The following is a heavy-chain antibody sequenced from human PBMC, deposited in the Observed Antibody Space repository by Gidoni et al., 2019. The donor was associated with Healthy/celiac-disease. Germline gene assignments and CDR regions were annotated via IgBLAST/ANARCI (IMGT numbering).Heavy chain of an antibody. Sequence: QLQLQESGPGLVKPSETLSLTCTVSGGSIRSSSYYWGWIRQPPGKGLEWIGSIYYSGSTYYNPSLKSRVTISVDTSKNQFSLKLSSVTAADTAVYYCARQRFWSGYRDFDYWGQGTLVTVSS. D-gene: IGHD3-3*01. CDR2: IYYSGST. V-gene: IGHV4-39*01. CDR1: GGSIRSSSYY. CDR3: ARQRFWSGYRDFDY. J-gene: IGHJ4*02.